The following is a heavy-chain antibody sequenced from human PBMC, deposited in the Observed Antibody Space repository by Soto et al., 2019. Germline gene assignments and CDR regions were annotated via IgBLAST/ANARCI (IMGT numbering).Heavy chain of an antibody. CDR3: ARTMVRGAKSRYNWFDP. CDR1: GGSINSSSYY. D-gene: IGHD3-10*01. V-gene: IGHV4-39*01. CDR2: IYYSGST. J-gene: IGHJ5*02. Sequence: PSETLSLTCTVSGGSINSSSYYWGWIRQPPGKGLEWIGSIYYSGSTYYNPSLKSRVTISVDTSKNQFSLKLSSVTAADTAVYYCARTMVRGAKSRYNWFDPWGQGTLVTVSS.